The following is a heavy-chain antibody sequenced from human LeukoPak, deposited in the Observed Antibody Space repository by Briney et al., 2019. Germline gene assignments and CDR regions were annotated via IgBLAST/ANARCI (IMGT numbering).Heavy chain of an antibody. J-gene: IGHJ3*02. Sequence: GSSVKVSCKASGGTFSSYAISWVRQAPGQGLEWMGRIIPILGIANYAQKFQGRVTITADKSTSTAYMELSSLRSEDTAVYYCARGTYSSGWLNDAFDIWGQGTMVTVSS. D-gene: IGHD6-19*01. CDR1: GGTFSSYA. V-gene: IGHV1-69*04. CDR2: IIPILGIA. CDR3: ARGTYSSGWLNDAFDI.